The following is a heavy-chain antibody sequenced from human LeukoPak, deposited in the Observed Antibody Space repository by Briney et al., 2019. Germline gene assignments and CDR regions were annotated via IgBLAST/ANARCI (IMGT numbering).Heavy chain of an antibody. J-gene: IGHJ4*02. D-gene: IGHD3-22*01. Sequence: GASVTVSFKASGGTFSIYAISWMRQAPGQGVEWVGGIIPIFGTANYAQKFQGRGTITTDEATSTAYMELRSLRYEDTDVYYCARDLHTYYYDSSGYYYGEFDYWGQATLVTVSS. CDR1: GGTFSIYA. V-gene: IGHV1-69*05. CDR2: IIPIFGTA. CDR3: ARDLHTYYYDSSGYYYGEFDY.